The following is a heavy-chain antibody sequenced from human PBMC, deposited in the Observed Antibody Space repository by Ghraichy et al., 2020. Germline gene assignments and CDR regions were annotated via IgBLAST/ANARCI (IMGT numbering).Heavy chain of an antibody. V-gene: IGHV3-23*01. CDR1: GFTFSSYA. CDR2: ISGSGGST. D-gene: IGHD3-3*01. CDR3: AKDTQGGYYGDYFDY. Sequence: GESLNISCAASGFTFSSYAMSWVRQAPGKGLEWVSAISGSGGSTYYADSVKGRFTISRDNSKNTLYLQMNSLRAEDTAVYYCAKDTQGGYYGDYFDYWGQGTLVTVSS. J-gene: IGHJ4*02.